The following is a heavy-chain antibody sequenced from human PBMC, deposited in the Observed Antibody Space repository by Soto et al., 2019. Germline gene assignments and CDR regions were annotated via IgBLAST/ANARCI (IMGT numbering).Heavy chain of an antibody. J-gene: IGHJ6*02. CDR2: IYPGDSET. Sequence: EVQLVQSGAEVKKPGESLKISCKGSGYSFTSYWIVWVRQMPGKGLEWMGYIYPGDSETRYSPSLQGQVTMSADKSTSTAYLQWSSLKASDTAMYYCARRSYCDGDCTRRPYDYYGMDVWGQGNTVTVSS. CDR3: ARRSYCDGDCTRRPYDYYGMDV. D-gene: IGHD2-21*02. V-gene: IGHV5-51*01. CDR1: GYSFTSYW.